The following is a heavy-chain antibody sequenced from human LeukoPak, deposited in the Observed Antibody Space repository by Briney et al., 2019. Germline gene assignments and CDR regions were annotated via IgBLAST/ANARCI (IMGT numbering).Heavy chain of an antibody. Sequence: SVKVSCKASGGTFSSYAISWVRQAPGQGLEWMGGIIPIFGTANYAQKFQGRVTITADESTSTAYMELSSLRSEDTAVYYCARASYYDSSVYSQYYFDYWAQGPLVTVPS. CDR2: IIPIFGTA. V-gene: IGHV1-69*13. CDR3: ARASYYDSSVYSQYYFDY. J-gene: IGHJ4*02. CDR1: GGTFSSYA. D-gene: IGHD3-22*01.